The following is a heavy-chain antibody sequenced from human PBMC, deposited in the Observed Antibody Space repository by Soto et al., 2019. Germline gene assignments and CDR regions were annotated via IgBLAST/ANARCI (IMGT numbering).Heavy chain of an antibody. CDR1: GGSISSGDYS. CDR2: IYNSGIT. CDR3: ARGVTVFGLVSRFWFDP. D-gene: IGHD3-3*01. Sequence: QVLLQESGPGLVKSSQTLSLTCTDSGGSISSGDYSWSWVRQSPGKGLEWIGHIYNSGITYYNPSLKSRVVISIDTSRNQFSLRLNSLTAADRAVYFCARGVTVFGLVSRFWFDPWGQGTVVTVSS. J-gene: IGHJ5*02. V-gene: IGHV4-30-4*01.